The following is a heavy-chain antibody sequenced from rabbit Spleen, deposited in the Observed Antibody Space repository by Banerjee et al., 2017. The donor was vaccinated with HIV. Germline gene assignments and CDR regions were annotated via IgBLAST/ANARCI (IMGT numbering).Heavy chain of an antibody. CDR2: IYTGDGNT. D-gene: IGHD2-1*01. J-gene: IGHJ4*01. V-gene: IGHV1S45*01. CDR3: TRSDYYFRL. Sequence: QEQLVESGGGLVQPEGSLTLTCKASGLDFSSSYWICWVRQAPGKGLQWIACIYTGDGNTYYASWAKGRFTISKTSSTTVTLQMTSLTAADTATYFCTRSDYYFRLWGQGTLVTVS. CDR1: GLDFSSSYW.